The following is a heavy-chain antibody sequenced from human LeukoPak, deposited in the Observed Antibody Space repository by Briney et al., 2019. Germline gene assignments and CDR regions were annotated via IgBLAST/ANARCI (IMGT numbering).Heavy chain of an antibody. V-gene: IGHV1-69*13. CDR2: IIPISGTA. CDR3: ARLAAVAGTADY. J-gene: IGHJ4*02. CDR1: GGTFSSYA. D-gene: IGHD6-19*01. Sequence: SVKVSCKASGGTFSSYAISWVRQAPGQGLGWMGGIIPISGTANYAQKFQGRVTITADESTSTAYMGLSSLRSEDTAVYYCARLAAVAGTADYWGQGTLVTVSS.